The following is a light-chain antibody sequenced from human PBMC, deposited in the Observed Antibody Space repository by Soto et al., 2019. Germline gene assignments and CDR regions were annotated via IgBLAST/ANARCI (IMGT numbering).Light chain of an antibody. J-gene: IGKJ2*01. CDR1: QSITTH. CDR3: QQSYSTPTPPT. Sequence: DIQMTQSPSSLSASVGDRVTMTCRASQSITTHVNWYQQKPGKAPKLLIYAASILQSGVPSRFSGSGSGTAFTLTISSLHPDDFATYFCQQSYSTPTPPTFGQGTNLDIK. CDR2: AAS. V-gene: IGKV1-39*01.